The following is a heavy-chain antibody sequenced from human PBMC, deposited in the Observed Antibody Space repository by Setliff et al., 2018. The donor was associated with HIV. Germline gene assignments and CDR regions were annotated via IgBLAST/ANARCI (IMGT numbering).Heavy chain of an antibody. Sequence: PGESLTLYCKGSGYSFTSYWIGWVRQMPGKGLEWMGIIYPGDSDTRYRPSFQGKVTNSADKSISTAYLQWISLKASDSAMYYCARPQVDFWSGDQDAFDMWGQGTMVT. J-gene: IGHJ3*02. V-gene: IGHV5-51*01. CDR2: IYPGDSDT. D-gene: IGHD3-3*01. CDR3: ARPQVDFWSGDQDAFDM. CDR1: GYSFTSYW.